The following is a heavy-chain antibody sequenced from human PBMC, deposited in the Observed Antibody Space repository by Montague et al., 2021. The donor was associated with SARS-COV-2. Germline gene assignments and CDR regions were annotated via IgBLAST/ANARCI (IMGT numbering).Heavy chain of an antibody. V-gene: IGHV4-61*01. J-gene: IGHJ6*02. CDR1: GGSVSSGSYY. Sequence: SETLSLTCTVSGGSVSSGSYYWSWIRQPPGNVLEWIGYIYYSGSTNYTPSLKSRVTISVDTSKNQFSLKLSSVTAAATAVYYCARDPWRITIFGVVTRYGMDVWGQGTTVTVSS. D-gene: IGHD3-3*01. CDR2: IYYSGST. CDR3: ARDPWRITIFGVVTRYGMDV.